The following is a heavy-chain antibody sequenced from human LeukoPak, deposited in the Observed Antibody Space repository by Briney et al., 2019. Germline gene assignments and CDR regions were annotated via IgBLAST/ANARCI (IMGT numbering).Heavy chain of an antibody. CDR3: TTDRWYSADH. D-gene: IGHD2-15*01. J-gene: IGHJ5*02. CDR1: GGSISDSY. Sequence: PSETLSLTCLVSGGSISDSYWSWIRQPPGKGLEWVAIIEKNGSGKNYVDSVKGRFIISRDNAKNSLFLQMDSLKVEDTAIYYCTTDRWYSADHWGQGTLVTVSS. V-gene: IGHV3-7*03. CDR2: IEKNGSGK.